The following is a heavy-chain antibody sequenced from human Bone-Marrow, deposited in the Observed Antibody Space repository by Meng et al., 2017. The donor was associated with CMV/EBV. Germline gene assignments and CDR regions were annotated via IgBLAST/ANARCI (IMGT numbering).Heavy chain of an antibody. V-gene: IGHV3-21*01. Sequence: GESLKISCAASGFTFSSYSMNWVRQAPGKGLKWVSSISSSSYIYYADSVKGRFTISRDNAKNSLYLQMNSLIAEDTAVYYCARRGFVVVPAAPFDYWGQGTLVTVSS. CDR1: GFTFSSYS. CDR3: ARRGFVVVPAAPFDY. CDR2: ISSSSYI. J-gene: IGHJ4*02. D-gene: IGHD2-2*01.